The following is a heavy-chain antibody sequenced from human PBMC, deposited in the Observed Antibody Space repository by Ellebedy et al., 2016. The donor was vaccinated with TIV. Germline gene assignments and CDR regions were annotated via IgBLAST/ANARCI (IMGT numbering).Heavy chain of an antibody. CDR3: ARVVMVEYSSSSGYGMDV. CDR2: IKQDGSEK. V-gene: IGHV3-7*01. CDR1: GFTFSDYW. Sequence: GESLKISCAASGFTFSDYWMSWVRQAPGKGLEWVANIKQDGSEKWYVDSVKGRFTISRDNSKNTLYLQMNSLRAEDTAVYYCARVVMVEYSSSSGYGMDVWGQGTTVTVSS. J-gene: IGHJ6*02. D-gene: IGHD6-6*01.